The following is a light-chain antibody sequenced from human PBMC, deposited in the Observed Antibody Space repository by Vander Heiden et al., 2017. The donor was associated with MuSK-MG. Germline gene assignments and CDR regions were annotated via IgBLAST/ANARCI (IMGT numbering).Light chain of an antibody. CDR1: QSVSSK. V-gene: IGKV3-15*01. CDR2: DAS. Sequence: ETVMTQSPATLSVSPGESATLSCRASQSVSSKLAWYQQKPGQAPRLLIYDASTRATGIPARFSGSGSGTEFTLTISSLQSEDSAVYYCQQYYNWPPWRFGPGTTVEIK. CDR3: QQYYNWPPWR. J-gene: IGKJ1*01.